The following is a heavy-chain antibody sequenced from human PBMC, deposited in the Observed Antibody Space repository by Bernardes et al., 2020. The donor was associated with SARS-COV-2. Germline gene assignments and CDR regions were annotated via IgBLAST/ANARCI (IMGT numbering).Heavy chain of an antibody. J-gene: IGHJ4*02. Sequence: SETLSLTCTASGSSISRYYWIWIRQPPGKRLEWIGYSYNTGSTTYNPSLKSRVSITVDMSKIQFSLRLSSVTAADTAVYYCARADSDYPPDSWGPGIFVTVSS. V-gene: IGHV4-59*01. CDR1: GSSISRYY. D-gene: IGHD5-12*01. CDR3: ARADSDYPPDS. CDR2: SYNTGST.